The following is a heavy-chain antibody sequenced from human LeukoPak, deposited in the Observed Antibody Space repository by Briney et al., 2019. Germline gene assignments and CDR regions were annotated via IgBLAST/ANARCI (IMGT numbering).Heavy chain of an antibody. CDR1: GYTFTRYY. CDR3: ARPVDTASLVN. V-gene: IGHV1-46*01. D-gene: IGHD5-18*01. J-gene: IGHJ4*02. CDR2: INPSGGSA. Sequence: GASVKVSCKTSGYTFTRYYMHWVRQAPGQGLEWMGIINPSGGSAYYAQKFQGRVTMTSDVSTSTFHMELSSLRSEDTAVYYCARPVDTASLVNWGQGTLVTVSS.